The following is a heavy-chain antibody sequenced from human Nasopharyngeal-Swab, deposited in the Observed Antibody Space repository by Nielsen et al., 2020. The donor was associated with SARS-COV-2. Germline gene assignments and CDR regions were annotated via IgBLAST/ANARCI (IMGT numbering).Heavy chain of an antibody. CDR1: GFTFSSYG. J-gene: IGHJ6*02. Sequence: GESLKISCAASGFTFSSYGVHWVRQAPGKGLEWVAVIWYDGSNKYYADSVKGRFTISRDNSKNTLYLQMNSLRAEDTAVYYCARDGVGATTTYYYYGMDVWGQGTTVTVSS. CDR3: ARDGVGATTTYYYYGMDV. CDR2: IWYDGSNK. V-gene: IGHV3-33*01. D-gene: IGHD1-26*01.